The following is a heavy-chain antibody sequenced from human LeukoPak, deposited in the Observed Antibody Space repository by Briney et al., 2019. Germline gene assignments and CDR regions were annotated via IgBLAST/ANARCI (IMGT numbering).Heavy chain of an antibody. D-gene: IGHD6-19*01. Sequence: SETLFLTCTVSGDSISSYYWTWIRQPPGKGLEWIGSISYSGSTNYSPSLRSRVTMSLDTSKNQFSLKLSSVTAADTAVYYCARVLADSSGWYHFDYWGQGTLVTVSS. CDR2: ISYSGST. V-gene: IGHV4-59*01. CDR1: GDSISSYY. CDR3: ARVLADSSGWYHFDY. J-gene: IGHJ4*02.